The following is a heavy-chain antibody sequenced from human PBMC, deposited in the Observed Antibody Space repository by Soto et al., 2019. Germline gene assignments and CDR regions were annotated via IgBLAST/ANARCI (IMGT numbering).Heavy chain of an antibody. Sequence: SETLSLTCAVYGGSVNGYYWNWIRQPPGKGLEWIGEINHTEGTHYNPSLKSRATMSVDTSKNQFSLRLSSVTAADTAIYYCATRITVFGLLIPPFDPWGQGTQVTVSS. CDR2: INHTEGT. D-gene: IGHD3-3*01. V-gene: IGHV4-34*01. CDR1: GGSVNGYY. J-gene: IGHJ5*02. CDR3: ATRITVFGLLIPPFDP.